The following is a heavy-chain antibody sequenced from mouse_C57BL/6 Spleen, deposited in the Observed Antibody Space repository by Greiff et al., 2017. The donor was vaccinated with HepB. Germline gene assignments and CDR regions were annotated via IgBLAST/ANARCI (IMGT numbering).Heavy chain of an antibody. D-gene: IGHD1-1*01. J-gene: IGHJ4*01. Sequence: EVKLVETGGGLVKPGGSLKLSCAASGFTFSDYGMHWVRQAPEKGLEWVAYISSGSSTIYYADTVKGRFTISRDNAKNTLFLQMTSLRSEDTAMYYGARRVTTVVAPSMDYWGQGTSVTVSS. V-gene: IGHV5-17*01. CDR2: ISSGSSTI. CDR1: GFTFSDYG. CDR3: ARRVTTVVAPSMDY.